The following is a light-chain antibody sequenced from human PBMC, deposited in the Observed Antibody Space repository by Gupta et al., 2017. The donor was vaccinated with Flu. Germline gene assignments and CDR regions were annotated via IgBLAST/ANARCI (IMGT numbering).Light chain of an antibody. CDR3: QHYGSSIFT. Sequence: IVSTQSPGTLSLSPGERATLSCRASQSIRSSSLAWYQQRLGQAPRLLIYAATSGATGIPDRFSGSGSGTDFTLTISRLEPEDFAVYYCQHYGSSIFTFGPGTKVDIK. CDR1: QSIRSSS. V-gene: IGKV3-20*01. J-gene: IGKJ3*01. CDR2: AAT.